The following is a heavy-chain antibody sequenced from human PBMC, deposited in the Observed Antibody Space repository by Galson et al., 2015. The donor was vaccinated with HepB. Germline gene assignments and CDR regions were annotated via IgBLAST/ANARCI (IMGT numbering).Heavy chain of an antibody. J-gene: IGHJ4*02. CDR1: GGSFSGYY. CDR3: AKIRDSSTWFFDY. V-gene: IGHV4-34*01. CDR2: INHSGST. D-gene: IGHD6-13*01. Sequence: LSLTCAVYGGSFSGYYWSWIRQPPGKGLEWIGEINHSGSTNYNPSLKSRVTISVDTSKNQFSLKLSSVTAADTAIYYCAKIRDSSTWFFDYWGQGTLVTVSS.